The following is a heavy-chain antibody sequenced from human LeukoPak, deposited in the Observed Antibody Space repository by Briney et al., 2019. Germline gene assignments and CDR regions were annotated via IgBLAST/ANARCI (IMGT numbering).Heavy chain of an antibody. CDR3: ARGGATYSSSWYGNWFDP. V-gene: IGHV4-34*01. CDR1: GGSFSGYY. CDR2: INHSGST. Sequence: SETLSLTCAVYGGSFSGYYWSWIRQPPGKGLEWIWEINHSGSTNYNPSLKSRVTISVDTSKNQFSLKLSSVTAADTAVYYCARGGATYSSSWYGNWFDPWGQGTLVTVSS. D-gene: IGHD6-13*01. J-gene: IGHJ5*02.